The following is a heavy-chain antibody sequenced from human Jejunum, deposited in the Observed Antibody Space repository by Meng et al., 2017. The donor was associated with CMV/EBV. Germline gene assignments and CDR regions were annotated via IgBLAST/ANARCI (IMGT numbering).Heavy chain of an antibody. V-gene: IGHV6-1*01. CDR3: ARERYDSSGYIRTYGMDV. CDR1: A. Sequence: AWNWIRLSPSRGLEWLGRTYYRTKWYHDYATSVKSRLTITPDTSRNQLFLQLNSVTPEDTAVYYCARERYDSSGYIRTYGMDVWGQGTTVTVSS. D-gene: IGHD3-22*01. CDR2: TYYRTKWYH. J-gene: IGHJ6*02.